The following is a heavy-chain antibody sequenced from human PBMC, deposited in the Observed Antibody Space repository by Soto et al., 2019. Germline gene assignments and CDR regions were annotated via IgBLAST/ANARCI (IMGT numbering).Heavy chain of an antibody. CDR1: GYTFTNYY. Sequence: ASVKVSCKASGYTFTNYYMHWVRQAPGQGLEWMGMINPTGGSTTYAQKFQGRVSMTRDTSTNTVYMELSGLRSEDTAVYYCARAYTTSCPGPWGQGTLVTVSS. D-gene: IGHD6-6*01. CDR3: ARAYTTSCPGP. J-gene: IGHJ5*02. V-gene: IGHV1-46*01. CDR2: INPTGGST.